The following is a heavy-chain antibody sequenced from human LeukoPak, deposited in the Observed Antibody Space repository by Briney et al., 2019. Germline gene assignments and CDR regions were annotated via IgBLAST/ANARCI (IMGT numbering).Heavy chain of an antibody. CDR3: ARDWVEQQLVIGNWFDP. J-gene: IGHJ5*02. CDR2: INPNSGGT. D-gene: IGHD6-13*01. V-gene: IGHV1-2*02. CDR1: GYTFTGYY. Sequence: GASVKVSCKASGYTFTGYYMHWVRQAPGQGLEWMGWINPNSGGTNYAQKFQRRVTMTRDTSISTAYMELSRLRSDDTAVYYCARDWVEQQLVIGNWFDPWGQGTLVTVSS.